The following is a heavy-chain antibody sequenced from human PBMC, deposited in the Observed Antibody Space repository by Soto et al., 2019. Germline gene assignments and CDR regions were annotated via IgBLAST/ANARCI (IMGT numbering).Heavy chain of an antibody. D-gene: IGHD4-17*01. V-gene: IGHV1-3*01. CDR2: INAGNGNT. J-gene: IGHJ4*02. CDR1: GYTFTSYA. Sequence: VASVKVSCKASGYTFTSYAMHWVRQAPGQRLEWMGWINAGNGNTKYSQKFQGRVTITRDTSASTAYMELSSLRSEDTAVYYCARVYGDYWAYYFDYWGQGTLVTVS. CDR3: ARVYGDYWAYYFDY.